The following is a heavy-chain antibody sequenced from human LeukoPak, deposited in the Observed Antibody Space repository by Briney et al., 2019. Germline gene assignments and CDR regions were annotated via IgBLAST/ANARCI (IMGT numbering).Heavy chain of an antibody. CDR3: ARGLEMTTVTPIDY. Sequence: GGSLRLSCAASGFTFSSYAMHWVRQAPGKGLEWVAVISYDGSNKYYADSVKGRFTISRDNSKNTLYLQMYSLRAEDTAVYYCARGLEMTTVTPIDYWGQGTLVTVSS. CDR2: ISYDGSNK. J-gene: IGHJ4*02. D-gene: IGHD4-17*01. V-gene: IGHV3-30-3*01. CDR1: GFTFSSYA.